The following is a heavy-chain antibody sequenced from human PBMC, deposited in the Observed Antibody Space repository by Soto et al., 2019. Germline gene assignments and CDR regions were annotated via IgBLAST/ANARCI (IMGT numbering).Heavy chain of an antibody. D-gene: IGHD3-3*01. J-gene: IGHJ3*02. V-gene: IGHV4-39*01. CDR1: GGSISSSSYY. CDR3: AKTLLYSRGLRFLGHDAFDI. Sequence: QLQLQESGPGLVKPSETLSLTCTVSGGSISSSSYYWGWIRQPPGKGLEWIGSIYYSGSTYYNPSLKSRVTISVDTSKNQFSLKLSSVTAADTAVYYCAKTLLYSRGLRFLGHDAFDIWGQGTMVTVSS. CDR2: IYYSGST.